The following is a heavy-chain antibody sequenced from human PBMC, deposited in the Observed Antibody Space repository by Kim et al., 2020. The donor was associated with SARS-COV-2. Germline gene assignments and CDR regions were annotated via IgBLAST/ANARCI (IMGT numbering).Heavy chain of an antibody. CDR1: GYSFTSYW. D-gene: IGHD3-9*01. CDR2: IDPSDSYT. V-gene: IGHV5-10-1*01. J-gene: IGHJ4*02. CDR3: ARGNHYDILTDY. Sequence: GESLKISCKGSGYSFTSYWISWVRQMPGKGLEWMGRIDPSDSYTNYSPSFQGHVTISADKSISTAYLQWSSLKASDTAMYYCARGNHYDILTDYWGQGTLVTVSS.